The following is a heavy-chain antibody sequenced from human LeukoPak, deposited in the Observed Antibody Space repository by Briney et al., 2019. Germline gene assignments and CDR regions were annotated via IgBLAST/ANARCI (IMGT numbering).Heavy chain of an antibody. D-gene: IGHD2-15*01. J-gene: IGHJ4*02. CDR3: ARDSIVVY. CDR1: GFTFSSYS. CDR2: ISSSSSTI. V-gene: IGHV3-48*01. Sequence: PGGSLRLSCAASGFTFSSYSMNWVRQAPGKGLEWVSYISSSSSTIYYADSVKGRFTISRDNAKNSLYLLMNSLRAEDTAVYYCARDSIVVYWGQGTLVTVSS.